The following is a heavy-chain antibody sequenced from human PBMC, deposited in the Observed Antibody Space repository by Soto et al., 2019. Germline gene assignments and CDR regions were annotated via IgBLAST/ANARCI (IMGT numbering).Heavy chain of an antibody. D-gene: IGHD4-4*01. CDR2: ISLDGSNK. J-gene: IGHJ3*02. CDR1: GFTFSAYG. CDR3: ARQVISHIKGFDN. V-gene: IGHV3-30*03. Sequence: QVQLVESGGVVVQPGRSLRLSCAASGFTFSAYGIHWVRQAPGKGLEWVAVISLDGSNKYFADSVKGRFTISRDNSQNTLYLQMNSLRAEDTAVYHCARQVISHIKGFDNWGQGTMVTVSS.